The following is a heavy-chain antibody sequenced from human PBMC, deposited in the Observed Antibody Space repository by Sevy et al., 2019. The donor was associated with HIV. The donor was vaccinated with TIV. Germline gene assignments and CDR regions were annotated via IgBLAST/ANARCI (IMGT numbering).Heavy chain of an antibody. V-gene: IGHV3-48*01. D-gene: IGHD6-13*01. CDR3: ARESASGTPGGVYYYYYNMDV. J-gene: IGHJ6*02. CDR1: GFTFSSFS. Sequence: GGSLRLSCAASGFTFSSFSMNWVRQAPGKGPERISYISTRSSAIYYADSMKGRFTISRDNSKNSLYLQMNSLRAEDTAVYYCARESASGTPGGVYYYYYNMDVWGQGTTVTVSS. CDR2: ISTRSSAI.